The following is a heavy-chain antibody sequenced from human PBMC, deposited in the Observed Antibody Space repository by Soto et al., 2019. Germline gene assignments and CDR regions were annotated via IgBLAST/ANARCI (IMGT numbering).Heavy chain of an antibody. V-gene: IGHV3-23*01. CDR3: AKDKGGYSYGFFDY. CDR1: GFTFSSYA. CDR2: ISGSGGST. D-gene: IGHD5-18*01. Sequence: GGSLRLSCAASGFTFSSYAVSWVRQAPGKGLEWVSAISGSGGSTYYADSVKGRFTISRDNSKNTLYLQMNSLRAEDTAVYYCAKDKGGYSYGFFDYWGQGTLVTVSS. J-gene: IGHJ4*02.